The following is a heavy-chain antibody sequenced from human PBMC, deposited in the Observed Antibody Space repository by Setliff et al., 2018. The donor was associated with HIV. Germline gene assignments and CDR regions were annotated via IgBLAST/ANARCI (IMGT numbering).Heavy chain of an antibody. CDR3: ARVYYDSSGYSNDAFDI. CDR2: ISYDGSNK. Sequence: PGESLKISCAASGFTFSSYAMHWVRQAPGKGLEWVAVISYDGSNKYYADSVKGRFTISRDNSKNTLYLQMNSLRAEDTAVYYCARVYYDSSGYSNDAFDIWGQGTMVTVSS. D-gene: IGHD3-22*01. V-gene: IGHV3-30-3*01. J-gene: IGHJ3*02. CDR1: GFTFSSYA.